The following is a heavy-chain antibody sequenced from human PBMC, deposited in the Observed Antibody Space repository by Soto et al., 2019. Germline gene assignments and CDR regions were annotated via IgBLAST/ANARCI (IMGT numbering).Heavy chain of an antibody. V-gene: IGHV4-34*01. CDR3: ASDPGYCSGGRCSHFDY. D-gene: IGHD2-15*01. Sequence: SETLSLTCAVYGGSFSGYYWSWIRQPPGKGLEWIGEINHSGSTNYNPSLKSRVTISVDTSKNQFSLKLSSVTAADTAVYYCASDPGYCSGGRCSHFDYWGQGTLVTVSS. CDR2: INHSGST. CDR1: GGSFSGYY. J-gene: IGHJ4*02.